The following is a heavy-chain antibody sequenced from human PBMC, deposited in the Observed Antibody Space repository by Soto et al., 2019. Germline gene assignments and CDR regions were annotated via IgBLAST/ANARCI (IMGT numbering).Heavy chain of an antibody. V-gene: IGHV3-33*01. CDR2: IWYDGSNK. CDR1: GFTFSSYG. J-gene: IGHJ6*02. Sequence: SLRLSCAASGFTFSSYGMHWVRQAPGKGLEWVAVIWYDGSNKYYADFVKGRFTISRDNSKNTLYLQMNSLRAEDTAVYYCARDPFWSGYYEGGGYYYYGMDVWGQGTTVTVSS. CDR3: ARDPFWSGYYEGGGYYYYGMDV. D-gene: IGHD3-3*01.